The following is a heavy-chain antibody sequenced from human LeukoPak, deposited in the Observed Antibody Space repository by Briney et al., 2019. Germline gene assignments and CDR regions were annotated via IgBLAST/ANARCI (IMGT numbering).Heavy chain of an antibody. D-gene: IGHD3-10*01. V-gene: IGHV3-7*01. CDR2: INQGGSER. CDR3: AKTYYYSSGNF. J-gene: IGHJ4*02. Sequence: GGSLSLSCAASGFTFSKYWMSWVRQAPGKGLEWVANINQGGSERYYVDSVKGRFTISRDNAKNSLYLQMNSLRAEDTAIYYCAKTYYYSSGNFWGQGTLLTVSS. CDR1: GFTFSKYW.